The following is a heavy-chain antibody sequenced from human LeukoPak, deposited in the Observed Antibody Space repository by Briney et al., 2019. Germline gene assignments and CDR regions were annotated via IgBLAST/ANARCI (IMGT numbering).Heavy chain of an antibody. V-gene: IGHV3-23*01. CDR1: GFTFSSYA. D-gene: IGHD1-26*01. J-gene: IGHJ3*02. Sequence: GGSLRLSCAASGFTFSSYAMSWGRQAPGKGLEGVSAISGSGGSTYYADCVKGRFTISRDNSKNTLYLQMNSLRAEGTAVYYCAKDVGIVGALDAFDIWGQGTMVTVSS. CDR3: AKDVGIVGALDAFDI. CDR2: ISGSGGST.